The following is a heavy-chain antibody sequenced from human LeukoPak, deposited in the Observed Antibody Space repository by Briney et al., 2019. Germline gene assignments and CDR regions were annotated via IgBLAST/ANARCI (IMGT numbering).Heavy chain of an antibody. Sequence: EALKISWIASGYSFTNYWIGSWRQMPGKRLEWMGIIYPGDSDSRSSPSFQGQGTISADRSISTAYLTWSSLKASDTALYYCARPSMNYYQTTAYPGDFRGHGPLVTVSP. CDR1: GYSFTNYW. D-gene: IGHD3-22*01. CDR3: ARPSMNYYQTTAYPGDF. CDR2: IYPGDSDS. J-gene: IGHJ4*01. V-gene: IGHV5-51*01.